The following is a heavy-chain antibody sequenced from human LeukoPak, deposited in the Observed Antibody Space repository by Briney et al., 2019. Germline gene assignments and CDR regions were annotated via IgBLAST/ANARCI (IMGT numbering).Heavy chain of an antibody. V-gene: IGHV5-51*01. CDR2: IFPDDSDT. Sequence: GETLKISCATSGYNFPRHWIGWVRQMPGKGLEYVGVIFPDDSDTRYSPSSEGHVTISADTSTNTAYLQWRSLQASDTAMYFCASRVGVAGTFDAFDLWGQGTMVTVSS. CDR1: GYNFPRHW. CDR3: ASRVGVAGTFDAFDL. J-gene: IGHJ3*01. D-gene: IGHD2-21*02.